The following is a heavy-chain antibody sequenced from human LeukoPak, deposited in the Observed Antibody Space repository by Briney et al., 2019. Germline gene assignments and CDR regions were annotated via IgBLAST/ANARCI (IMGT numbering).Heavy chain of an antibody. J-gene: IGHJ5*02. D-gene: IGHD3-22*01. CDR1: GYTFTGYY. CDR2: INPNSGGT. Sequence: ASVKVSCKASGYTFTGYYMYWVRQAPGQGLEWMGWINPNSGGTNYAQKFQGRVTMTRDTSTSTAYMELSRLRSDDTAVYYCAREAYDSSGYDSGEWFDPWGQGTLVTVSS. CDR3: AREAYDSSGYDSGEWFDP. V-gene: IGHV1-2*02.